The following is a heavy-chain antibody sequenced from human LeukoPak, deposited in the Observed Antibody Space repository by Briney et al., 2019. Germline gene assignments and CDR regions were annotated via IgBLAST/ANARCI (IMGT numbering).Heavy chain of an antibody. V-gene: IGHV1-69*05. J-gene: IGHJ4*02. CDR1: GGTFSSYA. CDR3: AITTVTTRGSVPVRAQYFDY. D-gene: IGHD4-11*01. CDR2: IIPIFGTA. Sequence: SVKVSCKASGGTFSSYAISWVRQAPGQGLEWMGGIIPIFGTANYAQKFQGRVTITTDESTSTAYMELSSLRSEDTAVYYCAITTVTTRGSVPVRAQYFDYWGQGTLVTVSS.